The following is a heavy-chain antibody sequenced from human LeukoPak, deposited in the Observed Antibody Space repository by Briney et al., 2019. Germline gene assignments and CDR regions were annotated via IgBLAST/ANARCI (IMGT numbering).Heavy chain of an antibody. CDR2: ISGGGGAT. J-gene: IGHJ4*02. V-gene: IGHV3-23*01. Sequence: PGGSLRLSCAASGFTFSSYAMSWVRQAPGKGLEWVSGISGGGGATYYADSVKGRFTISRDNSKNTLYLQMNSLRAEDTAVYYCAKLGDISGNYLYYFDYWGQGTLVTVSS. CDR1: GFTFSSYA. D-gene: IGHD1-26*01. CDR3: AKLGDISGNYLYYFDY.